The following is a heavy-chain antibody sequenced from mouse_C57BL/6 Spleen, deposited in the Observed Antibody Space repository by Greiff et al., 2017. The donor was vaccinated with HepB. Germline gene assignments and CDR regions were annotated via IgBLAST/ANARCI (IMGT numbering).Heavy chain of an antibody. D-gene: IGHD1-1*01. CDR1: GYTFTDYY. Sequence: EVQLQQSGPELEKPGASVKISCKASGYTFTDYYMNWVKQSHGKSLEWIGDINPNNGGTSYNQKFKGKATLTVDKSSSTAYMELRSLTSEDSAVYYCARIYYYGSSYLYYAMDYWGQGTSVTVSS. V-gene: IGHV1-26*01. CDR2: INPNNGGT. CDR3: ARIYYYGSSYLYYAMDY. J-gene: IGHJ4*01.